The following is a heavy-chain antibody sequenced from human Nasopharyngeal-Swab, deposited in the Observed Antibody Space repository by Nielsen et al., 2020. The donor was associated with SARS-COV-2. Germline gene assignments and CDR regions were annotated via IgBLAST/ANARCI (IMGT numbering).Heavy chain of an antibody. V-gene: IGHV1-3*01. Sequence: ASVKVSCKASGFTFNGYAIHWVRQAPGQSLEWMGWINADKGDTLYSQKFQDRITITRDTSASVAYMELSSLRSEDTATYYRARDPWGYKWYFDYWGQGTLVTVSS. CDR2: INADKGDT. CDR1: GFTFNGYA. J-gene: IGHJ4*02. CDR3: ARDPWGYKWYFDY. D-gene: IGHD5-18*01.